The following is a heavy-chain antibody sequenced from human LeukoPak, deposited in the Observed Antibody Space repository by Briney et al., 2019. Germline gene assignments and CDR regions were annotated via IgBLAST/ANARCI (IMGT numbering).Heavy chain of an antibody. V-gene: IGHV4-61*01. CDR1: GGPIGSGNYY. J-gene: IGHJ1*01. CDR3: ARGRSMVRGVTAPYFQH. CDR2: IYYSGST. D-gene: IGHD3-10*01. Sequence: PSETLSLTCTVSGGPIGSGNYYWGWIRQPPGKGLEWIGYIYYSGSTNYNPSLKSRVTISVDTSKNQFSLKLSSVTAADTAVYYCARGRSMVRGVTAPYFQHWGQGTLVTVSS.